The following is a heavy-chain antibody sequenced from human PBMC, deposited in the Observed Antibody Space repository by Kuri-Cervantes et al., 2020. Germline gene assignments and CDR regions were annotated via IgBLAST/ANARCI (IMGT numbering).Heavy chain of an antibody. J-gene: IGHJ6*03. CDR3: ARDWSMEV. Sequence: SLKISCAASGFSFNDYAMQWVRQRPGRGLEWVSGISWSGATVGYADSVKGRFTISRDNAKKSLYLQMNSLRAEDTALYYCARDWSMEVWGEGTTVTVSS. D-gene: IGHD3-3*01. CDR1: GFSFNDYA. CDR2: ISWSGATV. V-gene: IGHV3-9*01.